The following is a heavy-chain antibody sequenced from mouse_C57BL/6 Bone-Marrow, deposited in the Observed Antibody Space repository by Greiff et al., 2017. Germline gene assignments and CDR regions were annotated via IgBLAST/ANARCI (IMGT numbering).Heavy chain of an antibody. CDR1: GFSLTSYG. CDR2: IWGVGST. J-gene: IGHJ3*01. V-gene: IGHV2-6*01. CDR3: ASVGYGSRAWFAY. Sequence: VQRVESGPGLVAPSQSLSITCTVSGFSLTSYGVDWVRQSPGKGLEWLGVIWGVGSTNYNSALKSRLSISKDNSKSQVFLKMNSLQTDDTAMYYCASVGYGSRAWFAYWGQGTLVTVSA. D-gene: IGHD1-1*01.